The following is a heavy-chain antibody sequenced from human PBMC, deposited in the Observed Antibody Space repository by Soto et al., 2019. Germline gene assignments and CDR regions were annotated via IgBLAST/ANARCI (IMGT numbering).Heavy chain of an antibody. Sequence: SETLSLTCTVSGGSISSYYWSWIRQPPGKGLEWIGYIYYSGSTNYNPSLKSRVTISVDTSKNQFSLKLSSVTAADTAVYYCAGNRRRHTYNWNDGRDDAFDIWGQGTMVTVSS. D-gene: IGHD1-20*01. CDR2: IYYSGST. J-gene: IGHJ3*02. CDR3: AGNRRRHTYNWNDGRDDAFDI. CDR1: GGSISSYY. V-gene: IGHV4-59*08.